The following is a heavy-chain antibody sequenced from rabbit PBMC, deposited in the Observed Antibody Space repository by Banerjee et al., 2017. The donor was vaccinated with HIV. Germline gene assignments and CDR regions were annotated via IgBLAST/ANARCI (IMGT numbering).Heavy chain of an antibody. J-gene: IGHJ4*01. CDR1: GFSFSSGYY. D-gene: IGHD6-1*01. V-gene: IGHV1S40*01. Sequence: QQLVESGGGLVKPGASLTLTCTASGFSFSSGYYVCWVRQAPGKGLEWIGCIYTGSGSTYYASWAKGRFTISKTSSTTVTLQMTSLTAADTATYFCARDGDVDYGWALNLWGPGTLVTDS. CDR3: ARDGDVDYGWALNL. CDR2: IYTGSGST.